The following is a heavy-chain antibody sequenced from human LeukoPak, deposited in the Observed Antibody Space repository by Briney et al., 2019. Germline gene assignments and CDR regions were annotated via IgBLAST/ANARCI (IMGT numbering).Heavy chain of an antibody. Sequence: ASVKVSCKASGYTFTGYYMHWVRQAPGQGLEWMGWINPNSGGTNYAQKFQGRVTMTRDTSISTAYMELSRLRSDDTAVYYCARDQDIAAAEYTIYWGQGTLVTVSS. J-gene: IGHJ4*02. CDR1: GYTFTGYY. CDR3: ARDQDIAAAEYTIY. V-gene: IGHV1-2*02. CDR2: INPNSGGT. D-gene: IGHD6-13*01.